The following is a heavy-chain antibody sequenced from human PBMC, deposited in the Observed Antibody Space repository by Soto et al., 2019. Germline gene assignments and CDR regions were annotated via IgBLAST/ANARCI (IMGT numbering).Heavy chain of an antibody. D-gene: IGHD2-21*01. CDR3: ARRGCGIMWPNVYMDV. J-gene: IGHJ6*04. CDR1: GFTFSNYE. Sequence: EAQLVESGGGLVQPGGSLRLSCAASGFTFSNYEMHWVRQAPGKGLEYVSGISNNGADTDYAKSVKGRFTISRDNSENTLYLQMGSLRAEDMALYYCARRGCGIMWPNVYMDVWGKGTTVSVSS. CDR2: ISNNGADT. V-gene: IGHV3-64*01.